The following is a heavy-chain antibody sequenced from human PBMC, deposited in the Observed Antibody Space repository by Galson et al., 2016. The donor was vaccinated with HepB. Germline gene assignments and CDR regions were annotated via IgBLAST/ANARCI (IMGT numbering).Heavy chain of an antibody. CDR2: IYYSGST. D-gene: IGHD7-27*01. CDR1: GDSISGYY. V-gene: IGHV4-59*01. CDR3: AKVTGEGWFDP. J-gene: IGHJ5*02. Sequence: SETLSLTCTVSGDSISGYYRSWIRQPPGKGLEWIGFIYYSGSTTYNPSLKSRVTLSVDTSKNQFSLKLSSVTAVDTAVYYCAKVTGEGWFDPWGQGILVTVSS.